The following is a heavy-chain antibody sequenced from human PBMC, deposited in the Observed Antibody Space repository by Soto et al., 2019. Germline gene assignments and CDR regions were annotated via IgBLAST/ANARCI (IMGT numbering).Heavy chain of an antibody. Sequence: SLRLSCAASGFTFSSYAVHWVRQAPGKGLEWVAVISYDGSNKYYADSVKGRFTISRDNSKNTLYLQMNSLRAEDTAVYYCARSAGYSGTHDYWGQGTLVTVSS. J-gene: IGHJ4*02. V-gene: IGHV3-30-3*01. CDR3: ARSAGYSGTHDY. D-gene: IGHD1-26*01. CDR2: ISYDGSNK. CDR1: GFTFSSYA.